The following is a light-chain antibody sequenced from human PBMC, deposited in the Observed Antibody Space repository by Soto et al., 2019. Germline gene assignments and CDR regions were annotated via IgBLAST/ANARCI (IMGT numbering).Light chain of an antibody. CDR3: QQAYTLPWT. J-gene: IGKJ1*01. V-gene: IGKV1-12*01. Sequence: DIQMTQSPSSVSVSVGERVTITCRATQHISSYFAWYQQRPGKAPSLLIYAVSSLRSGVPSRFSGSGSGTDFTLTISSLQPEDFATYYCQQAYTLPWTFGQGTKVEIK. CDR2: AVS. CDR1: QHISSY.